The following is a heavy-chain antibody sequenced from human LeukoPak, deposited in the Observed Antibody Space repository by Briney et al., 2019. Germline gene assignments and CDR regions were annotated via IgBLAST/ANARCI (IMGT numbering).Heavy chain of an antibody. D-gene: IGHD4-23*01. Sequence: ASVKVSCKASGYTFTSYGISWVRQAPGQGLEWMGWISAYNGNTNYAQKLQGRVTMTTDTSTATDYMELSSLRSEDTAVYYCARDNSIADRGWWFDPWGQGTLVTVSS. CDR2: ISAYNGNT. J-gene: IGHJ5*02. CDR3: ARDNSIADRGWWFDP. V-gene: IGHV1-18*01. CDR1: GYTFTSYG.